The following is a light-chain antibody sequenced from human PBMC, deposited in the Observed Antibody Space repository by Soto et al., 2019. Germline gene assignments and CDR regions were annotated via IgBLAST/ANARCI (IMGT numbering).Light chain of an antibody. J-gene: IGLJ2*01. CDR2: EVS. Sequence: QSALTQPASVSGSPGQSITLSCTGSSSTVGGYNYVSWYNQHPGKAPQVLIYEVSNRPSGVSYRFSGSKSGNTASLTISGLQADDEADYYCSSYTSSRTWVFGGGTKLTVL. V-gene: IGLV2-14*01. CDR3: SSYTSSRTWV. CDR1: SSTVGGYNY.